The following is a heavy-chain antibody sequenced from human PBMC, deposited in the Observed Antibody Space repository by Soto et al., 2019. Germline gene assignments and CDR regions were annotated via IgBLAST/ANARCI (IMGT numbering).Heavy chain of an antibody. D-gene: IGHD5-12*01. CDR1: GGSISSGGYY. Sequence: SETLSLTCTVSGGSISSGGYYWSWIRQHPGKGLEWIGYIYYSGSTYYNPSLKSRVTISVDTSKNQFSLKLSSVTAADTAVYYCARDSSEIVATIMGGVRWRDYYGMDVWGQGTTVTVSS. CDR3: ARDSSEIVATIMGGVRWRDYYGMDV. J-gene: IGHJ6*02. V-gene: IGHV4-31*03. CDR2: IYYSGST.